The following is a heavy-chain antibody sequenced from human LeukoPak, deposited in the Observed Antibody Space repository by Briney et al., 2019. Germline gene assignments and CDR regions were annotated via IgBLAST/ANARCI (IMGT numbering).Heavy chain of an antibody. CDR2: INSSGGST. V-gene: IGHV1-46*01. J-gene: IGHJ4*02. CDR1: GYAFTSYY. CDR3: ARAMVRGVRLYFDY. D-gene: IGHD3-10*01. Sequence: ASVKVSCKASGYAFTSYYMHWVRQAPGQGLEWMGIINSSGGSTSYAQKFQGRVTMTRDTSTSTVYMELSSLRSEDAAVYYCARAMVRGVRLYFDYWGQGTLVTVSS.